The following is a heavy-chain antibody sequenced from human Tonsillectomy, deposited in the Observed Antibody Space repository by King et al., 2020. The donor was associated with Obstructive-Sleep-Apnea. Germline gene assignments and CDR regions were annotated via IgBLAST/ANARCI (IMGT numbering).Heavy chain of an antibody. V-gene: IGHV4-59*08. J-gene: IGHJ4*02. CDR1: GGSISSYY. D-gene: IGHD6-13*01. CDR2: IYYSGST. CDR3: ARHLNRSWYFDY. Sequence: VQLQESGPGLVKSSETLSLTCTVSGGSISSYYWSWIRQPPGKGLEWIGYIYYSGSTNYNPSLKGRVTISVDTSKNQFSLKLSSVTAADTAVYYCARHLNRSWYFDYWGQGTLVTVSS.